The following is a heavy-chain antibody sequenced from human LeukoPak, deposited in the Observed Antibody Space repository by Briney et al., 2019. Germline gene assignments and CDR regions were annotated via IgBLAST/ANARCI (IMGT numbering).Heavy chain of an antibody. Sequence: SETLSLTCTVSGGSISSYHWSWIRQPPGKGLEWIGYIYYSGSTNYNPSLKSRVTISVDTSKNQFSLKLSSVTAADTAVYYCARDKVVTDYWGQGTLVTVSS. D-gene: IGHD3-22*01. CDR1: GGSISSYH. V-gene: IGHV4-59*01. CDR2: IYYSGST. J-gene: IGHJ4*02. CDR3: ARDKVVTDY.